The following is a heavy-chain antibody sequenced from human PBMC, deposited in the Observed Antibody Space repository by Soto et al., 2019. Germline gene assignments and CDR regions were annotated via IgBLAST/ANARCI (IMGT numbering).Heavy chain of an antibody. V-gene: IGHV4-31*03. D-gene: IGHD3-22*01. CDR1: GGSISSGGYY. CDR2: IYYSGST. CDR3: ARETYYYDSSGPKYNWFDP. J-gene: IGHJ5*02. Sequence: SETLSLTCTVSGGSISSGGYYWSWIRQHPGKGLEWIGYIYYSGSTYYNPSLKSRVTISVDTSKNQFSLKLSSVTAADTAVYYCARETYYYDSSGPKYNWFDPWGQGTLVTVSS.